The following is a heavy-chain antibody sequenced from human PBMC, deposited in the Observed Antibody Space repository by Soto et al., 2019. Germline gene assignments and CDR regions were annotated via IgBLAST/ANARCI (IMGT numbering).Heavy chain of an antibody. J-gene: IGHJ4*02. CDR1: GFTFSSYG. CDR2: ISYDGSNK. D-gene: IGHD6-6*01. V-gene: IGHV3-30*18. Sequence: PGGSLRLSCAASGFTFSSYGRHWVRQAPGKGLEWVAVISYDGSNKYYADTVKGRFTISRYNSKNTLYLQMNSLSAEDTAVYYCAKASGKAARPRPGYFDYWGQGTLVTVSS. CDR3: AKASGKAARPRPGYFDY.